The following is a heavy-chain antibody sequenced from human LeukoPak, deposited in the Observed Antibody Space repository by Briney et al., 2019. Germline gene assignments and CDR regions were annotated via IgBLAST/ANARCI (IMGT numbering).Heavy chain of an antibody. CDR1: GYTFTGYY. V-gene: IGHV1-2*02. J-gene: IGHJ4*02. D-gene: IGHD6-6*01. Sequence: GASVKVSCKASGYTFTGYYMHWVRLAPGQGLEWMGWINPNSGGTNYAQKFQGRVTMTRDTSISTAYMELSRLRSDDTAVYYCASDSREYSSSSSFDYWGQGTLVTVSS. CDR3: ASDSREYSSSSSFDY. CDR2: INPNSGGT.